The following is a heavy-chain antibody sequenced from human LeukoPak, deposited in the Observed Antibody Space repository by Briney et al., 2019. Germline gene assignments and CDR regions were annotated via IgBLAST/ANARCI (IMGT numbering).Heavy chain of an antibody. D-gene: IGHD5-12*01. J-gene: IGHJ5*02. CDR2: IRYDGSNK. CDR3: AKSRLVAPPSWFDP. CDR1: GFTFSSYA. Sequence: PGGSLRLSCAASGFTFSSYAMSWVRQAPGKGLEWVAFIRYDGSNKYYADSVKGRFTISRDNSKNTLYLQMNSLRAEDTAVYYCAKSRLVAPPSWFDPWGQGTLVTVSS. V-gene: IGHV3-30*02.